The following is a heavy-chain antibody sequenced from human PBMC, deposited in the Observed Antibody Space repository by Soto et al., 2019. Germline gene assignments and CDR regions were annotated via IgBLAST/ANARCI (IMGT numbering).Heavy chain of an antibody. V-gene: IGHV4-4*02. J-gene: IGHJ4*02. CDR1: GGSISSSNW. Sequence: SETLSLTCAVSGGSISSSNWWSWVRQPPGKGLEWIGEIYHSGSTNYNPSLKSRVTISVDKSKNQFSLKLSSVTAADTAVYYCARRPLLGLGGLDYWGQGTLVTVSS. CDR3: ARRPLLGLGGLDY. CDR2: IYHSGST. D-gene: IGHD1-26*01.